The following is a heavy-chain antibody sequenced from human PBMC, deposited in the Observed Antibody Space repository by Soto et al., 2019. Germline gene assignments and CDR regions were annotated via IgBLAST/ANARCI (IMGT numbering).Heavy chain of an antibody. CDR1: GGSISSYY. CDR2: IYYSGST. Sequence: PSETLSLTCTVSGGSISSYYWSWIRQPPGKGLEWIGYIYYSGSTNYNPSLKSRVTISVDTSKNQFSLKLSSVTAADTAVYYCSSSHFYYGSGSWEMYYFDYWGQGTLVTVSS. D-gene: IGHD3-10*01. CDR3: SSSHFYYGSGSWEMYYFDY. J-gene: IGHJ4*02. V-gene: IGHV4-59*08.